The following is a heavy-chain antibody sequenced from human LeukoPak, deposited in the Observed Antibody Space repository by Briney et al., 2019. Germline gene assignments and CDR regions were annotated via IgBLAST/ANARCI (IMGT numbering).Heavy chain of an antibody. J-gene: IGHJ4*02. CDR1: GFTFSSYG. V-gene: IGHV3-30*18. Sequence: GRSLRLSCAASGFTFSSYGMHWVRQAPGKGLEWVAVISYDGSNKYYADSVKGRFTISRDNSKNTLYLQMNSLRAEDTAAYYCAKARNYYDSSGYYLNYWGQGTLVTVSS. CDR2: ISYDGSNK. CDR3: AKARNYYDSSGYYLNY. D-gene: IGHD3-22*01.